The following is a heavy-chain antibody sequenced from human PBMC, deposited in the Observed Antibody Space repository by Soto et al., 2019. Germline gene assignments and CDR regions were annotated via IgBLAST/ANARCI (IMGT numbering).Heavy chain of an antibody. V-gene: IGHV1-69*02. CDR1: GGTFSSYT. CDR2: IIPILGIA. CDR3: ARLYSSGWSSVDY. J-gene: IGHJ4*02. D-gene: IGHD6-19*01. Sequence: SVKVSCKASGGTFSSYTISWVRQAPGQGLEWMGRIIPILGIANYAQKFQGRVTITADKSTSTAYMELSSLRSEDTAVYYCARLYSSGWSSVDYWGQGTLVTVSS.